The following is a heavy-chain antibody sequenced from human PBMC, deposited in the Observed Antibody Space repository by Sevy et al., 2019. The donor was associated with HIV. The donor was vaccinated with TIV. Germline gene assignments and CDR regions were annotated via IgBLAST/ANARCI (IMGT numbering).Heavy chain of an antibody. Sequence: GWSLRLSCAASGFTFSSYDMHWVRQATGKGLEWVSAIGTAGDTYYPGSVKGRFTISRENAKNSLYLQMNSLRAGDTAVYYCARGQRTIFGVVQSSYYYGMDVWGQGTTVTVSS. J-gene: IGHJ6*02. D-gene: IGHD3-3*01. V-gene: IGHV3-13*01. CDR3: ARGQRTIFGVVQSSYYYGMDV. CDR1: GFTFSSYD. CDR2: IGTAGDT.